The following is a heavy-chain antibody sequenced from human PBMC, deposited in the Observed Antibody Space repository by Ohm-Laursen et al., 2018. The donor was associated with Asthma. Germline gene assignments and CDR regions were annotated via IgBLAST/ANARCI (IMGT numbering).Heavy chain of an antibody. J-gene: IGHJ4*02. CDR2: ITWNSANI. CDR3: AKVGTAARPDRYCGGDCYAFFDY. D-gene: IGHD2-21*01. CDR1: GFTFDAYA. V-gene: IGHV3-9*01. Sequence: SLRLSRSASGFTFDAYALHWVRKAPGRGLEWVSGITWNSANIGYADSVRGRFTISRDNTKNSLYLQMNSLREEDTALYYCAKVGTAARPDRYCGGDCYAFFDYWGQGTVVTVSS.